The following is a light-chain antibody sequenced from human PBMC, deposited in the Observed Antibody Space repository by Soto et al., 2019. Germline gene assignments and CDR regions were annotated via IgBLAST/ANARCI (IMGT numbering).Light chain of an antibody. V-gene: IGLV2-14*01. CDR1: SSDVGGYNY. Sequence: QSALTQPASVSGSPGQSITISCTGTSSDVGGYNYLSWYQQHPGKAPRVMIYEVTNRPSGVSNRFSGSKSGNTASLTISGLNAEDEADYFCSSYTTSGTPVFGGGTKVTVL. CDR2: EVT. J-gene: IGLJ3*02. CDR3: SSYTTSGTPV.